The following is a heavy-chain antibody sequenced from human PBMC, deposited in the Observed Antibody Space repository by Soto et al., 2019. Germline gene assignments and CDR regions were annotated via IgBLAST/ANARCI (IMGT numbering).Heavy chain of an antibody. CDR1: GGSFSGYY. J-gene: IGHJ5*02. CDR3: ASRPRDYVWGSYRSNWFDP. Sequence: SETLSLTCAVYGGSFSGYYWSWIRQPPGKGLEWIGEINHSGSTNYNPSLKSRVTISVDTSKNQFSLKLSSVTAADTAVYYCASRPRDYVWGSYRSNWFDPWGQGTLVTVSS. CDR2: INHSGST. V-gene: IGHV4-34*01. D-gene: IGHD3-16*02.